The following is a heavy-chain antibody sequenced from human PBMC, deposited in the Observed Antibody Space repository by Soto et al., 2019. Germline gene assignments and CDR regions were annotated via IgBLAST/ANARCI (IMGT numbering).Heavy chain of an antibody. Sequence: ASVKVSCKASGGTLRNYGISWVRQAPGQGLEWMGGIIPVFGTANYAQKFQGRVTITADESTSTVYMDVTSLRSEDTAVYYCSRGDATKIVVTTYYGMDVWGQGATVTVSS. CDR2: IIPVFGTA. D-gene: IGHD4-17*01. J-gene: IGHJ6*02. CDR1: GGTLRNYG. CDR3: SRGDATKIVVTTYYGMDV. V-gene: IGHV1-69*13.